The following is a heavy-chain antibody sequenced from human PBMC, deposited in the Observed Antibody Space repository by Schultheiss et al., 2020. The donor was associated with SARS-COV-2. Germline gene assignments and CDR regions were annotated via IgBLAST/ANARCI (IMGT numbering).Heavy chain of an antibody. V-gene: IGHV3-15*01. CDR3: LVTRVTSGTLR. CDR1: GFTFSASA. CDR2: IKSKTDGGTT. D-gene: IGHD1-26*01. J-gene: IGHJ4*02. Sequence: GGSLRLSCAASGFTFSASAMHWVRQASGKGLEWVGRIKSKTDGGTTDYAAPVKGRFTVSRDDSKNTLYLQMNSLRAEDTAVYYCLVTRVTSGTLRGGQGTLVTVSS.